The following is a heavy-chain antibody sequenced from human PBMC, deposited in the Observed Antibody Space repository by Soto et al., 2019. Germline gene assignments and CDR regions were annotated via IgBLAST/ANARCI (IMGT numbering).Heavy chain of an antibody. CDR1: GGTFSSYT. CDR2: IIPILGIA. D-gene: IGHD4-17*01. Sequence: QVQLVQSGAEVKKPGSSVKVSCKSSGGTFSSYTISWVRQAPGQGLEWMGRIIPILGIANYAQKFHGRVTITVDKDTSTAYRELSRLRSEDTAVYYCARDAPVTPMVLHYWGQGTLVTVSS. V-gene: IGHV1-69*08. CDR3: ARDAPVTPMVLHY. J-gene: IGHJ4*02.